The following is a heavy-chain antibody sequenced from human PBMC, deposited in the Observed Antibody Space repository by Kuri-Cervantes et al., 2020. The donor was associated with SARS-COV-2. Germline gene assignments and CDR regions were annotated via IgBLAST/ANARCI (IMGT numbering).Heavy chain of an antibody. J-gene: IGHJ4*02. D-gene: IGHD3-3*01. CDR2: IYYSGST. CDR1: GGSISSGDYY. V-gene: IGHV4-61*08. Sequence: SETLSLTCTVSGGSISSGDYYWSWTRQPPGKGLEWIGYIYYSGSTNYSPSLKSRVTISVDTSKNQFSLKLSSVTAADTAVYYCARVKTIFGVAPFDYWGQGTLVTVSS. CDR3: ARVKTIFGVAPFDY.